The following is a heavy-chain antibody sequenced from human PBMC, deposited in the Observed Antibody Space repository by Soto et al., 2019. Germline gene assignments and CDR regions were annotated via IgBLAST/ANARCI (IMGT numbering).Heavy chain of an antibody. CDR2: INPNSGGT. CDR3: ARGRFGSSWYKPNIYYLLEV. Sequence: ASVKVSCKASGYTFTGYYMHWVRQAPGQGLEWMGWINPNSGGTNYAQKFQGWVTMTRDTSISTAYMELSRLRSDDTAVYYCARGRFGSSWYKPNIYYLLEVWGKGTKVSVPS. D-gene: IGHD6-13*01. J-gene: IGHJ6*03. CDR1: GYTFTGYY. V-gene: IGHV1-2*04.